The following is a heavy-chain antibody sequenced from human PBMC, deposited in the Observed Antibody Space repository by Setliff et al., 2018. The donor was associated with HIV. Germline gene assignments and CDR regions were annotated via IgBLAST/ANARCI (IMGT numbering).Heavy chain of an antibody. CDR3: VRWYYCVSGACYRADY. V-gene: IGHV4-34*01. CDR1: GTSFSDHY. Sequence: NPSETLSLTCSVYGTSFSDHYWSWVRQTPGKGLEWIGEMNQSGTTNYNPSLKSRVTMSIDTSERQFSPKLTSVTAADTAVYYCVRWYYCVSGACYRADYWGQGTMVTVSS. J-gene: IGHJ4*02. CDR2: MNQSGTT. D-gene: IGHD2-21*02.